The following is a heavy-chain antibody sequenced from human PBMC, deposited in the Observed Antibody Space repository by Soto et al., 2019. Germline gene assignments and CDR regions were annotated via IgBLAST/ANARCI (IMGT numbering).Heavy chain of an antibody. J-gene: IGHJ3*02. D-gene: IGHD3-10*01. V-gene: IGHV3-30*04. Sequence: GGSLRLSCAASGFTFSSYAMHWVRQAPGKGLEWVAVISYDGSNKYYADSVKGRFTISRDNSKNTLYLQMNSLRAEDTAVYYCAREEPGDHRNDAFDIWGQGTMVTVSS. CDR3: AREEPGDHRNDAFDI. CDR1: GFTFSSYA. CDR2: ISYDGSNK.